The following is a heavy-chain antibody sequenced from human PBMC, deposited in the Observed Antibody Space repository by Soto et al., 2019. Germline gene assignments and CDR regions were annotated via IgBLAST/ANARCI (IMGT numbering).Heavy chain of an antibody. J-gene: IGHJ3*02. CDR3: ARVPTMVRADDAFDI. D-gene: IGHD3-10*01. V-gene: IGHV4-4*02. Sequence: QVQLQESGPGLVKPSGTLSLTCAVSGGSISSSNWWSWVRQPPGKGLGWIGEIYHSGSTNYNPSLKCRVTISVDKSKNRFSRKLSSVTAADTAVYYCARVPTMVRADDAFDIWGQGTLVTVSS. CDR2: IYHSGST. CDR1: GGSISSSNW.